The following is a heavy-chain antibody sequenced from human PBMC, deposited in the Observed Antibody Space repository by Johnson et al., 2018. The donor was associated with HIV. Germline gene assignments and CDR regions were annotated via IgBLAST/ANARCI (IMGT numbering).Heavy chain of an antibody. CDR1: GFTFSSYG. J-gene: IGHJ3*02. V-gene: IGHV3-30*19. Sequence: QVQLVESGGGVVQPGGSLRLSCAASGFTFSSYGMHWVRQAPGKGLEWVALMSYDGSNKYYADSVKGRFTISRDNSKNTLYLQINSLRAEDTAVYYCTRVGRGLGTEDAFDIWGQGTMVTVSS. CDR2: MSYDGSNK. D-gene: IGHD1-14*01. CDR3: TRVGRGLGTEDAFDI.